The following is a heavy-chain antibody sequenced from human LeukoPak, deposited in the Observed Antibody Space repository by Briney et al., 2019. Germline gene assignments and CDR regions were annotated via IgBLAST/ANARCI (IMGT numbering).Heavy chain of an antibody. CDR1: GYTFTSYG. CDR3: ARDQKASTSRLAFDP. J-gene: IGHJ5*02. CDR2: ISAYNGNT. Sequence: ASVKVSCKASGYTFTSYGISWVRQAPGQVLEWMGWISAYNGNTNYAQKLQGRVTMTTDTSTSTAYMELRSLRSDDTAVYYCARDQKASTSRLAFDPWGQGTLVTVSS. V-gene: IGHV1-18*04. D-gene: IGHD2-2*01.